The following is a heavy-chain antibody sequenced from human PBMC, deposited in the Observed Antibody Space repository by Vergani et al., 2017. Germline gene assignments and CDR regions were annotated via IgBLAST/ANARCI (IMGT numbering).Heavy chain of an antibody. CDR1: GYTFNGYY. J-gene: IGHJ4*02. V-gene: IGHV1-2*02. CDR2: INTNRCGT. CDR3: ARGGPINGIWRDD. Sequence: QVQLVQSGAEVKKPGDSVNVSCKASGYTFNGYYMHWVRQDPGQGHEWMGWINTNRCGTNYAQKFQGRVTMTRDTSISTAYMELSRLRSDDTAVDYCARGGPINGIWRDDWGQGTLVTVSS. D-gene: IGHD1-14*01.